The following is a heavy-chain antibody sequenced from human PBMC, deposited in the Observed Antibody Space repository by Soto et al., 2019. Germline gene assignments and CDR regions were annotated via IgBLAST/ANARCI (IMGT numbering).Heavy chain of an antibody. D-gene: IGHD6-19*01. Sequence: SLRLSCAASGFTFRNAWMNWVRQAPGKGLGWVGRIKSKTDGGTTDYAAPVKGRFTISRDDSKNTLYLQMNSLKTEDTAVYYCTTEEYSSGWSTSYYYYYGMDVWGQGTTVTVSS. V-gene: IGHV3-15*07. CDR3: TTEEYSSGWSTSYYYYYGMDV. J-gene: IGHJ6*02. CDR2: IKSKTDGGTT. CDR1: GFTFRNAW.